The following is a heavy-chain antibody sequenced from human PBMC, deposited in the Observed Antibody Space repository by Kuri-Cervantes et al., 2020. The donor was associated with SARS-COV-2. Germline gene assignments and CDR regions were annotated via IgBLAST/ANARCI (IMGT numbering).Heavy chain of an antibody. D-gene: IGHD1-26*01. Sequence: GESLKISCAASGFTFSSYSMNWVRQAPGKGLEWVAVISNDGKHEKCVDSVKGRFTISRDNSKNTLYLQMNSLRAEDTAVYYCARTNSGSFYFDYWGQGTLVTVSS. J-gene: IGHJ4*02. V-gene: IGHV3-30*03. CDR3: ARTNSGSFYFDY. CDR1: GFTFSSYS. CDR2: ISNDGKHE.